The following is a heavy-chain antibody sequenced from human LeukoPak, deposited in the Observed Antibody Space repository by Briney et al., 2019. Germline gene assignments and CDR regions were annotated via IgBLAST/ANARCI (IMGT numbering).Heavy chain of an antibody. CDR2: ISGSGGST. V-gene: IGHV3-23*01. D-gene: IGHD3-22*01. Sequence: PGGSLRLSCAASGFTFSSYAMSWVRQAPGKGLEWVSAISGSGGSTYYADSVKGRFTISRDNSKNTLYLQMNSLRAEDTAVYYCAKVEPSGPHITMIIVGYFDYWGQGTLVTVSS. CDR3: AKVEPSGPHITMIIVGYFDY. CDR1: GFTFSSYA. J-gene: IGHJ4*02.